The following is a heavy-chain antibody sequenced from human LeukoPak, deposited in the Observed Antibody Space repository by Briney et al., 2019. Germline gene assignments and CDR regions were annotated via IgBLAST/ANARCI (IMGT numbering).Heavy chain of an antibody. CDR2: MNPNSGNT. V-gene: IGHV1-8*01. J-gene: IGHJ4*02. Sequence: ASVTVSCKPSGYTFTSYDINWVRQATGQGLEWMGWMNPNSGNTGYAQKFQGRVTMTRNTSISTAYMELSSLRSEDTAVYYCARGPKYYYDSSGYYDRDYWGQGTLVTVSS. CDR1: GYTFTSYD. D-gene: IGHD3-22*01. CDR3: ARGPKYYYDSSGYYDRDY.